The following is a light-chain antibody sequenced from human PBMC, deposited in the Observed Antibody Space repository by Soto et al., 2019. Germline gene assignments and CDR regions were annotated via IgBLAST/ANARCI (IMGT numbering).Light chain of an antibody. V-gene: IGKV1-5*01. CDR3: QHYNSYSEA. CDR1: QSVRNW. J-gene: IGKJ1*01. CDR2: DAS. Sequence: DIQMTQSPSTLFASVGDRVTITCRASQSVRNWLAWYQQKPGKAPKLLIYDASSLESGVPSRFSGSGSGTEFTLTISSLQPDDFATYYCQHYNSYSEAFGQGTKVDIK.